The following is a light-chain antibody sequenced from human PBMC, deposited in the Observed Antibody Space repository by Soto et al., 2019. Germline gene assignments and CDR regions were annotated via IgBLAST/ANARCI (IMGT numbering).Light chain of an antibody. V-gene: IGLV2-14*01. CDR3: CSYTSSGNYV. CDR1: SSDVGGYNH. J-gene: IGLJ1*01. Sequence: QSALTQPASVSGSPGQSITISCTGTSSDVGGYNHVSWYQHSPGKAPKLILFAVSDRPSGVSHRFSGSKSGNTASLTISGLQADDEADYYCCSYTSSGNYVFGTGTKLTVL. CDR2: AVS.